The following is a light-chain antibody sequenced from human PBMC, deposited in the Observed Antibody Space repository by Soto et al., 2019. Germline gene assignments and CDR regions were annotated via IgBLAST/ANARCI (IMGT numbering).Light chain of an antibody. CDR1: QDISNY. CDR2: DAS. V-gene: IGKV1-33*01. CDR3: QQYDNLPFT. J-gene: IGKJ3*01. Sequence: DIQMTQSPSSLSASVGDRVTITCQASQDISNYLNWYQQKPGKAPKLLIYDASNLETGVPSRFSGSGSGTDFTFTISSLPPEDIATYYCQQYDNLPFTCGPGTKVDIK.